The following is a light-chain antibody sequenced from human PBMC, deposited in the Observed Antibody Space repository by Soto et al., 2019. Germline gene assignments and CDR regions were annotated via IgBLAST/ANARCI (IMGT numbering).Light chain of an antibody. Sequence: DIKMIDSGSCRSASVGDRVTITCQASQDISNYLNWYQQKPGKAPKLLIYDASNLETGVPSRFSGSGSGTDFTFTISSLQPEDIATYYCQQYDNLPLPFGGRTNADVK. CDR1: QDISNY. J-gene: IGKJ4*01. CDR3: QQYDNLPLP. V-gene: IGKV1-33*01. CDR2: DAS.